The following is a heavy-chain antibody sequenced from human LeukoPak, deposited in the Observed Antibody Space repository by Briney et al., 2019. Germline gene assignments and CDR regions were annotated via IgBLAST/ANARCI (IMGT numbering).Heavy chain of an antibody. CDR3: ARGVAVAGTDYFDY. CDR1: GGSISSSSYY. Sequence: SETLSLTGSVSGGSISSSSYYWGWIRQPPGKGLEWIGSIYYSGSTYYNPSLKSRVTISVDTSKNQFSLKLSSVTAADTAVYYCARGVAVAGTDYFDYWGQGTLVTVSS. D-gene: IGHD6-19*01. V-gene: IGHV4-39*01. CDR2: IYYSGST. J-gene: IGHJ4*02.